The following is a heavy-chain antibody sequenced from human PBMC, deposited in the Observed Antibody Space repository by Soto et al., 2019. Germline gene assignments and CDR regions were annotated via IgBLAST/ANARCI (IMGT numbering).Heavy chain of an antibody. V-gene: IGHV4-31*03. J-gene: IGHJ4*02. CDR3: ARVFKNPYSSIETGFDY. Sequence: SETLSLTCTVSGGSISSGGYYWSWIRQHPGKGLEWIGYIYYSGSTYYNPSLKSRVTISVDTSKNQFSLKLSSVTAADTAVYYCARVFKNPYSSIETGFDYGGQGTLV. CDR2: IYYSGST. CDR1: GGSISSGGYY. D-gene: IGHD6-13*01.